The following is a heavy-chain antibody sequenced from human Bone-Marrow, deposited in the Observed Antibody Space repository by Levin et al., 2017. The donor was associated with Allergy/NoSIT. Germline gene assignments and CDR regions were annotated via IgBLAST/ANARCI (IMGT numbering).Heavy chain of an antibody. CDR3: ARGGEVPSHYFYDY. CDR1: GASFSGYF. V-gene: IGHV4-34*01. CDR2: INYSGTS. Sequence: KPSETLSLTCAVNGASFSGYFWSWIRQPPGKGLEWIGEINYSGTSNYNPSLKSRLSMSVDTIKKTFSLKLNVLTAADTAVYYCARGGEVPSHYFYDYWGQGTLVTVSS. D-gene: IGHD2/OR15-2a*01. J-gene: IGHJ4*02.